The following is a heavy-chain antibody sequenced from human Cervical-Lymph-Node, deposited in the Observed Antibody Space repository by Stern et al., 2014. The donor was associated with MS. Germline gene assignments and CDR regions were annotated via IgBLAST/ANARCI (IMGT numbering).Heavy chain of an antibody. J-gene: IGHJ6*02. D-gene: IGHD6-13*01. CDR2: ISSDGRNK. CDR3: AKRFGYSSSWYRGGYYYYGMDV. CDR1: GFTFSSYG. V-gene: IGHV3-30*18. Sequence: MQLVESGGGVVQPGRSLRLSCAASGFTFSSYGMHWVRPAPGTGLEWVAVISSDGRNKSYADSVKGRFTISRDNSKNTLYLQMNSLRAEDTAVYYCAKRFGYSSSWYRGGYYYYGMDVWGQGTTVTVSS.